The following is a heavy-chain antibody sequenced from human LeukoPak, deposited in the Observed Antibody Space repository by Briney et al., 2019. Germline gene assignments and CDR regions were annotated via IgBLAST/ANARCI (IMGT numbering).Heavy chain of an antibody. CDR3: ARERFTGSYYLGSFDS. V-gene: IGHV3-21*04. CDR1: GFTFSSYS. D-gene: IGHD1-26*01. J-gene: IGHJ4*02. Sequence: GGSLRLSCAASGFTFSSYSMNWVRQAPGKGLEWVSSISSSSSYIYYADSVKGRFTISRDNAKNSLYLQMNSLKTEDSAVYFCARERFTGSYYLGSFDSWGQGTLVTVSS. CDR2: ISSSSSYI.